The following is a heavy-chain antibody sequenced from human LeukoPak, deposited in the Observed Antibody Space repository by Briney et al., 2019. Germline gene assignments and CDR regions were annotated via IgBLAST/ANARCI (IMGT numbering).Heavy chain of an antibody. V-gene: IGHV3-30*04. D-gene: IGHD5-12*01. J-gene: IGHJ6*03. CDR1: GFTFSSYA. CDR3: AKELPRYSGYDHYMDV. Sequence: RPGGSLRLSCAASGFTFSSYAMHWVRQAPDKGLEWVAVISYDGSNKYYADSVKGRFTISRDNSKNTLYLQMNSLRAEDTAVYYCAKELPRYSGYDHYMDVWGKGTTVTISS. CDR2: ISYDGSNK.